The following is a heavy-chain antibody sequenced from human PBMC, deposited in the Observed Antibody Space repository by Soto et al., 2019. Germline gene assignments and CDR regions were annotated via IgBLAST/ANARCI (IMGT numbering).Heavy chain of an antibody. CDR3: ASYGSEGDFDY. Sequence: GGSLRLSCAASGVTFSSYSMNWVRQVPGKGLEWVSYISSSSSTIYYADSVKGRFTISRDNAKNSLYLQMNSLRAEDTAVYYCASYGSEGDFDYWGQGTLVTVSS. J-gene: IGHJ4*02. D-gene: IGHD3-10*01. CDR1: GVTFSSYS. V-gene: IGHV3-48*01. CDR2: ISSSSSTI.